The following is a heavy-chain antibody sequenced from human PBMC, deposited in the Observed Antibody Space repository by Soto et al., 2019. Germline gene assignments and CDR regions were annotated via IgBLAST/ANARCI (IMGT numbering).Heavy chain of an antibody. V-gene: IGHV4-61*01. CDR1: GGSVSSSSYY. CDR2: IYYTGST. Sequence: SETLSLTCTVSGGSVSSSSYYWTWIRQPPGKGLEWIRYIYYTGSTNYNPSLKSRVSISVDTSKREFSLKLKSVTAADTAVYFCARVGIAVTATGFDSWGQGYLVTVSS. D-gene: IGHD6-19*01. J-gene: IGHJ4*02. CDR3: ARVGIAVTATGFDS.